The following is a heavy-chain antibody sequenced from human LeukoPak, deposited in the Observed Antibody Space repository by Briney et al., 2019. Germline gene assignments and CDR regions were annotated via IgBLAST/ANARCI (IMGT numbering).Heavy chain of an antibody. J-gene: IGHJ4*02. CDR2: LYPGDSDT. CDR3: ARASRDGYNQNFDY. D-gene: IGHD5-24*01. V-gene: IGHV5-51*01. Sequence: GESLKISCKGSGYSFTNYWIAWVRQMPGKGLEWMGILYPGDSDTRYSPPFQGQVTISADRSISTAYLQWSSLKASDTAMYYCARASRDGYNQNFDYWGQGTLVTVSS. CDR1: GYSFTNYW.